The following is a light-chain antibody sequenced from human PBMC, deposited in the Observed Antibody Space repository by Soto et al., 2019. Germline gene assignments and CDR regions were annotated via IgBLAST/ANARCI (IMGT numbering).Light chain of an antibody. Sequence: DIQMTQSPSSLSASVGDRVTITCRASQSISSYLNWYQQKPGKAPKLLIYAASSLQSGVPSRFSGSGSGTDFTLTIISLQPEDFATYYCQQSYRTPRYTFGQGTKLEIK. CDR3: QQSYRTPRYT. V-gene: IGKV1-39*01. CDR1: QSISSY. CDR2: AAS. J-gene: IGKJ2*01.